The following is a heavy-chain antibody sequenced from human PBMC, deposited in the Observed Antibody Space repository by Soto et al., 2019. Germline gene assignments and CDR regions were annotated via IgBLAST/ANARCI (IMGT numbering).Heavy chain of an antibody. J-gene: IGHJ4*02. CDR1: GFSLSKARMG. D-gene: IGHD1-26*01. Sequence: QVTLKESGPVLVKPTETLTLTCTVSGFSLSKARMGVSWIRQPPGKALEWLAHIFWNGERSYNTSLKSRLTNSRDTSKTPVVLTMTNVDPMNTGTYFCARALREGLPIYYFDSWGQGTLVTVSS. CDR3: ARALREGLPIYYFDS. CDR2: IFWNGER. V-gene: IGHV2-26*01.